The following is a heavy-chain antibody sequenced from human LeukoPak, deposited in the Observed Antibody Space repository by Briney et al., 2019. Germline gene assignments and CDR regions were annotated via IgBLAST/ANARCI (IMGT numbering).Heavy chain of an antibody. CDR2: ISYSSSPI. CDR1: GFTFSTYS. J-gene: IGHJ4*02. CDR3: ARAVGNHFDY. Sequence: GGSLRLSCAASGFTFSTYSMKWVRQAPGKGLECVSYISYSSSPIYYADSVKGRFTISRDNAKNSLYLQMNSLRAEDTAVCYCARAVGNHFDYWGQGTLVTVSS. V-gene: IGHV3-48*01. D-gene: IGHD4-4*01.